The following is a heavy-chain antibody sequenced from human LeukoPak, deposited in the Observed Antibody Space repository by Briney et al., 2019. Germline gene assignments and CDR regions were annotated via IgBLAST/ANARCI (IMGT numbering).Heavy chain of an antibody. V-gene: IGHV3-23*01. D-gene: IGHD4-17*01. CDR1: GFTVSSNY. J-gene: IGHJ4*02. CDR2: ISGSGGST. CDR3: AKFWATVTDYFDY. Sequence: GGSLRLSCAASGFTVSSNYMSWVRQAPGKGLEWVSAISGSGGSTYYADSVKGRFTISRDNSKNTLYLQMNSLRAEDTAVYYCAKFWATVTDYFDYWGQGTLVTVSS.